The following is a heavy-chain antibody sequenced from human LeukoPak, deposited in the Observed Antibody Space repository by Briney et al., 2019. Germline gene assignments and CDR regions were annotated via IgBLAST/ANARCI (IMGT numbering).Heavy chain of an antibody. D-gene: IGHD1-26*01. Sequence: PGGSLRLSCAASGFTLSSYWMTWVRQAPGKGLEWVANIKEDGSEMHFADSVKGRFTISRDNAKNSLYLQMNSLRAEDTAVYYCARRGRYYDSWGQGTLVTVSS. CDR1: GFTLSSYW. CDR3: ARRGRYYDS. V-gene: IGHV3-7*01. J-gene: IGHJ5*01. CDR2: IKEDGSEM.